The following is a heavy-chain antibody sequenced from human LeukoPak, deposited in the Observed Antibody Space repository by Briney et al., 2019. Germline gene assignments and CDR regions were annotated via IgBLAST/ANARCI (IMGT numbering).Heavy chain of an antibody. CDR1: GGTFSSYA. J-gene: IGHJ4*02. CDR2: ISYDGSNK. D-gene: IGHD3-22*01. V-gene: IGHV3-30-3*01. Sequence: SCKASGGTFSSYAMHWVRQAPGKGLEWVAVISYDGSNKYYADSVKGRFTISRDNSKNTLYLQMNSLRAEDTAVYYCARGPHPLLYYDSSGYQDYWGQGTLVTVSS. CDR3: ARGPHPLLYYDSSGYQDY.